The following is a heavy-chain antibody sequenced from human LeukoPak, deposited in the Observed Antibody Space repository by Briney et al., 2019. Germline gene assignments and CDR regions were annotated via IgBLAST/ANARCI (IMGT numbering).Heavy chain of an antibody. CDR3: AKDRYSTHNWFDP. V-gene: IGHV1-2*02. Sequence: ASVKVSCKASGYTFTGYYMHWVRQAPGQGLEWMGWINPNSGGTNYAQKFQGRVTMTRDTSISTAYMELSRLRSDDTAVYYCAKDRYSTHNWFDPWGQGTLVTVSS. CDR1: GYTFTGYY. J-gene: IGHJ5*02. D-gene: IGHD5-12*01. CDR2: INPNSGGT.